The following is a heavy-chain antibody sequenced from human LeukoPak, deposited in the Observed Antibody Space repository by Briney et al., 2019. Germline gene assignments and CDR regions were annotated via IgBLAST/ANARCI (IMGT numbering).Heavy chain of an antibody. D-gene: IGHD2-2*01. J-gene: IGHJ4*02. CDR1: GYTFSNFR. CDR3: GRDGTSTDDY. Sequence: ASVKVSCKTSGYTFSNFRSNWVRQAPGQGLEWMGWISGNNDNPNYGQKFQGRFTVTTDSSTSTAYMELRNLRFDDTAVYYCGRDGTSTDDYWGQGTMVTVSS. V-gene: IGHV1-18*01. CDR2: ISGNNDNP.